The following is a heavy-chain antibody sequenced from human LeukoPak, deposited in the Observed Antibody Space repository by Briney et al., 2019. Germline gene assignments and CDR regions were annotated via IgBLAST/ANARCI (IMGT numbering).Heavy chain of an antibody. CDR3: AKAPTYYYDSSGIYFDY. CDR2: ISGSGGST. CDR1: GFTSSSYA. Sequence: PGGSLRLSCAASGFTSSSYAMSWVRQAPGKGLEWVSAISGSGGSTYYADSVKGRFTISRDNSKNTLYLQMNSLRAEDTAVYYCAKAPTYYYDSSGIYFDYWGQGTLVTVSS. J-gene: IGHJ4*02. D-gene: IGHD3-22*01. V-gene: IGHV3-23*01.